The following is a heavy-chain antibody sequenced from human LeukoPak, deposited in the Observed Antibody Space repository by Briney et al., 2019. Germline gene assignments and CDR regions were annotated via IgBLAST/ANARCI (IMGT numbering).Heavy chain of an antibody. D-gene: IGHD3-10*01. V-gene: IGHV3-23*01. CDR3: AKDAGPYYYGSGSFSGYMDV. CDR2: ISGSGGST. Sequence: GGSLRLSCAASGFTFSSYAMSWVRQALGKGLEWVSAISGSGGSTYYADSVKGRFTISRDNSKNTLYLQMNSLRAEDTAVYYCAKDAGPYYYGSGSFSGYMDVWGKGTTVTVSS. CDR1: GFTFSSYA. J-gene: IGHJ6*03.